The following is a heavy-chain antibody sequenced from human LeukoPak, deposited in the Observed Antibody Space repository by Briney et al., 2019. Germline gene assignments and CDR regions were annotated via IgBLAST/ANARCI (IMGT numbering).Heavy chain of an antibody. V-gene: IGHV5-51*01. CDR3: ARLIGGVPTTVVTPGAYFGY. CDR2: IYPGDSDT. Sequence: GESLKISCKGSGYSFTSYWIGWVLQMPGKGLEWMVIIYPGDSDTRYSPSFQGQVTISADKSISTAYLQWSSLKASDTAMYYCARLIGGVPTTVVTPGAYFGYWGQGTLVTVSS. J-gene: IGHJ4*02. D-gene: IGHD4-23*01. CDR1: GYSFTSYW.